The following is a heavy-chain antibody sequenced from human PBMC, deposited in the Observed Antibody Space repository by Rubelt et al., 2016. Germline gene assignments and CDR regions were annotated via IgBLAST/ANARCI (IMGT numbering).Heavy chain of an antibody. CDR1: RYTFTSYD. CDR2: MNPNSGNT. J-gene: IGHJ5*02. Sequence: QVQLVQSGAEVKKPGASVKVSCKASRYTFTSYDINWVRQATGQGLEWMGWMNPNSGNTGYAQKFQGRVTMTRNTSISTAYMELSSLRSEDTAVYYCARSPRYDFEDNWFDPWGQGTLVTVSS. CDR3: ARSPRYDFEDNWFDP. V-gene: IGHV1-8*01. D-gene: IGHD3-3*01.